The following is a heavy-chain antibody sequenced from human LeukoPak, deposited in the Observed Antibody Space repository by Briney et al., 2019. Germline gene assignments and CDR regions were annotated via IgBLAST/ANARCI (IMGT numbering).Heavy chain of an antibody. CDR3: ARDPTGLWFGELSYYFDY. CDR2: IHPNSGGT. D-gene: IGHD3-10*01. V-gene: IGHV1-2*02. Sequence: ASVKVSCKASGYTFTRYYMHWVRQAPGQGLEWMGWIHPNSGGTNYAQKFQGRVTMTRDTSISTAYMELSRLRSDDTAVYYCARDPTGLWFGELSYYFDYWGQGTLVTVSS. CDR1: GYTFTRYY. J-gene: IGHJ4*02.